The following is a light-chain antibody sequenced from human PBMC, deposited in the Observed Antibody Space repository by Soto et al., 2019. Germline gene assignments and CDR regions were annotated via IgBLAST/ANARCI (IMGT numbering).Light chain of an antibody. V-gene: IGKV1-5*01. CDR2: DAS. J-gene: IGKJ1*01. Sequence: DIQMTQSPSTLSASVGGRVTITCRASQSISSWLAWYQQKPGKAPKLLIYDASSLESGVPSRFSGSGSGTEFTLTISSLKPDDFATYYCQEYQSYSRRFGQGTKVDIK. CDR3: QEYQSYSRR. CDR1: QSISSW.